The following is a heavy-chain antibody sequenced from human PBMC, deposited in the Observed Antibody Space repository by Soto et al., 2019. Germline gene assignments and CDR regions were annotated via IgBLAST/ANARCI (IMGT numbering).Heavy chain of an antibody. V-gene: IGHV4-31*03. J-gene: IGHJ4*02. CDR1: GSSISSGSSY. D-gene: IGHD3-10*01. CDR2: IYSIASI. Sequence: SEILSLTCTVSGSSISSGSSYYSWIRQHPDKHPERLGYIYSIASITYNPTLKSRVTISVDTSKNHFSLQLTSVTAADTAVYYCARVRFRSGSYYSLDYWGQGTLVTVSA. CDR3: ARVRFRSGSYYSLDY.